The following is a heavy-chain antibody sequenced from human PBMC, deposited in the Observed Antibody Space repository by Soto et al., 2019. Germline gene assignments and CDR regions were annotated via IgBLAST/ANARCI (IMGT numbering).Heavy chain of an antibody. CDR3: ARDTIAVAGNYYYYGMDV. J-gene: IGHJ6*02. CDR2: ISYDGSNK. CDR1: GFTFSSYA. D-gene: IGHD6-19*01. V-gene: IGHV3-30-3*01. Sequence: QTGGSLRLSCAASGFTFSSYAMHWVRQAPGKGLEWVAVISYDGSNKYYADSVKGRFTISRDNAKNSLYLQMNSLRDEDTAVYYCARDTIAVAGNYYYYGMDVWGQGTTVTVSS.